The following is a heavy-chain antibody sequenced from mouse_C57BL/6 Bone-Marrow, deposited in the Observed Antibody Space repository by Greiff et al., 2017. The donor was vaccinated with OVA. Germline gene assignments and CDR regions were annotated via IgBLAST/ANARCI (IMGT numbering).Heavy chain of an antibody. Sequence: QVQLQQSGAELVRPGTSVKVSCKASGYAFTNYLIEWVKQRPGQGLEWIGVINPGSGGTNYNEKFKGKATLTADKSSSTAYMQISSLTSEDSAVYVCAGFDYDGNLGYWGQGTTLTVSS. J-gene: IGHJ2*01. CDR1: GYAFTNYL. CDR3: AGFDYDGNLGY. D-gene: IGHD2-3*01. CDR2: INPGSGGT. V-gene: IGHV1-54*01.